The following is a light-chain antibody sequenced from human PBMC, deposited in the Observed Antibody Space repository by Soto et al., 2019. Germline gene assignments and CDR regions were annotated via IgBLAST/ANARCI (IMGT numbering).Light chain of an antibody. V-gene: IGKV3-20*01. J-gene: IGKJ5*01. Sequence: EIVLTQSPDTPSLSPGERVTLSCRSSQTVIRNYLAWHRQKPGQTPRLLVYGASSRATGIPDRFSGSGPGKEFTITIRRLEPEDFAVYYRQQHGISPITFRQGTRFEIK. CDR3: QQHGISPIT. CDR2: GAS. CDR1: QTVIRNY.